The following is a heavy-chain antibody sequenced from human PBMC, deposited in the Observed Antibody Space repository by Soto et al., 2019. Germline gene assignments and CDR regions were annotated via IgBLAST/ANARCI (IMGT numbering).Heavy chain of an antibody. V-gene: IGHV4-30-4*01. Sequence: TYTVSGGTLRRYDYFWSWIRQPPGKGLEWIGYINNSGRTYYNPSLKSRLTISTDMSKNQFSLSLNSVTAADTALYFCARGEVRCPFDIWGQGTKVT. J-gene: IGHJ3*02. CDR2: INNSGRT. D-gene: IGHD3-10*01. CDR1: GGTLRRYDYF. CDR3: ARGEVRCPFDI.